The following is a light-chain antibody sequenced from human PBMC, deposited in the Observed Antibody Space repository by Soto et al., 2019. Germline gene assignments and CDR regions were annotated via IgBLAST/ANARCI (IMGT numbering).Light chain of an antibody. V-gene: IGKV2-30*01. CDR3: VQGSHWPRP. CDR1: QSLVNSDGNTY. J-gene: IGKJ1*01. Sequence: EVVMTQSPLSLPVTLGQPASISCRSSQSLVNSDGNTYLNWFHQRPGQSPRRLIYKVSNRDSGDXDXXIESGSGTDFTLRISRVEAEDVGVYYCVQGSHWPRPFGQGTRVEI. CDR2: KVS.